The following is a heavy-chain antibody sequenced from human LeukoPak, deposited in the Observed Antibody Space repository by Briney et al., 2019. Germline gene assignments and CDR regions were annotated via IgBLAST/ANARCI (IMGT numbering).Heavy chain of an antibody. Sequence: GGSLRLSCAASGFTFSSYNMNWVRQAPGKGLEWISYITTSSDEIYYADSVKGRFTISRDNARNSLYLQMNSLRDEDTAVYYCARDIAAAGTEGWFDPWGQGTLVTVSS. V-gene: IGHV3-48*02. J-gene: IGHJ5*02. D-gene: IGHD6-13*01. CDR2: ITTSSDEI. CDR1: GFTFSSYN. CDR3: ARDIAAAGTEGWFDP.